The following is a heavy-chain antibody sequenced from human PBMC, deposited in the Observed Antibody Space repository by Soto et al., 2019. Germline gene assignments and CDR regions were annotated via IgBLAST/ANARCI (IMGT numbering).Heavy chain of an antibody. V-gene: IGHV3-23*01. CDR1: GFTFSSYA. CDR2: ISRSGGST. Sequence: EASLRLSCAASGFTFSSYAMTWVRLSPGKGLEWVSVISRSGGSTYYADSVKGRFTISRDNSKNTLYLQMNSLRAEDTAVYYCARDRIAAAGTDYYGMDVWGQGTTVTVSS. CDR3: ARDRIAAAGTDYYGMDV. J-gene: IGHJ6*02. D-gene: IGHD6-13*01.